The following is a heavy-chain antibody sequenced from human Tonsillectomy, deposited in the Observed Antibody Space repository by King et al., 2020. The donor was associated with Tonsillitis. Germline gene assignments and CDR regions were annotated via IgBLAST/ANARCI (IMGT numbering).Heavy chain of an antibody. D-gene: IGHD3-3*01. Sequence: LQLQESGSGLVKPSQTLSLTCAVSGGSISSGGYSWSWIRQPPGKGLVWIGYIYHSGSTYYNPSLKSRVTISVDRSKNQFSLKLSSVTAADTAVYYCASATTGITIFGVVMNGMDVWGQGTTVTVSS. CDR3: ASATTGITIFGVVMNGMDV. CDR2: IYHSGST. CDR1: GGSISSGGYS. J-gene: IGHJ6*02. V-gene: IGHV4-30-2*01.